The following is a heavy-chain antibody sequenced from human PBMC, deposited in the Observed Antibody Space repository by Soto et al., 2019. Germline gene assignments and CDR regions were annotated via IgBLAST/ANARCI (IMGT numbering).Heavy chain of an antibody. CDR1: GGTFSSYA. V-gene: IGHV1-69*13. Sequence: SVKVSCKASGGTFSSYAISWVRQAPGQGLEWMGGIIPIFGTANYAQKFQGRVTITADESTSTAYMELSSLRSEDTAVYYCARDVTVTTFSGWFDPWGQGTLVTVSS. J-gene: IGHJ5*02. CDR2: IIPIFGTA. D-gene: IGHD4-4*01. CDR3: ARDVTVTTFSGWFDP.